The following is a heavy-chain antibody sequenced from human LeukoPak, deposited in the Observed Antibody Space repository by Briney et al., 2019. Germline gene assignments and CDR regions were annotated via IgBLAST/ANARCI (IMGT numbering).Heavy chain of an antibody. CDR2: IGSGT. CDR3: AKVLAYYFDY. V-gene: IGHV3-23*01. CDR1: GFTFSSYT. J-gene: IGHJ4*02. Sequence: GGSLRLSCGASGFTFSSYTMSWVRQAPGKGLEWVSAIGSGTYYADSVKGRFTISRDNSKNTLYLQMNSLRAEDTAVYYCAKVLAYYFDYWGQGTLVTVSS.